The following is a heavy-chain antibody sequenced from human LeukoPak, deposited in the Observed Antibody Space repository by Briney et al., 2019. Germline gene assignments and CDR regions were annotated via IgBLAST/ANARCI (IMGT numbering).Heavy chain of an antibody. J-gene: IGHJ3*02. D-gene: IGHD4-23*01. CDR2: IIPIFGTA. CDR1: GGTFSSYA. CDR3: ARVLNSDAFDI. Sequence: GASVKVSCKASGGTFSSYAISWVRQAPGQGLEWMGRIIPIFGTANYAQKFQGRVTITTDESTSTAHMELSSLRSEDTAVYYCARVLNSDAFDIWGQGTMVTVSS. V-gene: IGHV1-69*05.